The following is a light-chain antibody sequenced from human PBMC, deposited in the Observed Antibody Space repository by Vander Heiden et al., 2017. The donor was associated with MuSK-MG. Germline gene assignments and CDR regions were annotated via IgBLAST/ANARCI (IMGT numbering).Light chain of an antibody. Sequence: DVVLTQTPLSLSVTPGQPASIPCKSSLILLHRDGKTHVSWYVQKAGQPPQLLMYAVSNRFSGVPERFSGSGSGTDFTLKISRVEAEEVGVYYCRQNVHLPHTFGGGTKVEIK. CDR1: LILLHRDGKTH. CDR2: AVS. V-gene: IGKV2D-29*01. J-gene: IGKJ4*01. CDR3: RQNVHLPHT.